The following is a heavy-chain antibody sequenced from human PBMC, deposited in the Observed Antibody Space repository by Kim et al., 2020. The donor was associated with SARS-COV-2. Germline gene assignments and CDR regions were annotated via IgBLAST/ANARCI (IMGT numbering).Heavy chain of an antibody. CDR1: GFTFSSYG. CDR3: AKVSLVVDYYGSGSLSDY. V-gene: IGHV3-30*18. D-gene: IGHD3-10*01. CDR2: ISYDGSNK. J-gene: IGHJ4*02. Sequence: GGSLRLSCAASGFTFSSYGMHWVRQAPGKGLEWVAVISYDGSNKYYADSVKGRFTISRDNSKNTLYLQMNSLRAEDTAVYYCAKVSLVVDYYGSGSLSDYWGQGTLVTVSS.